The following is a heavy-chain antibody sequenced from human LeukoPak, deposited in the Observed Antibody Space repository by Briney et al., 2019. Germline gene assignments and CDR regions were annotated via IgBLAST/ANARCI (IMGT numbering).Heavy chain of an antibody. CDR3: AKDGSGSYYTPSNFDY. D-gene: IGHD3-10*01. J-gene: IGHJ4*02. CDR1: GFTFTNYA. CDR2: ISDRGDRT. Sequence: GGSLRLSCAASGFTFTNYAMSRVRQAPGKGLEWVSAISDRGDRTYYTDSVKGRFTISRDNSKTTLYLQMNSLRAEDTAVYYCAKDGSGSYYTPSNFDYWGQGTLVTVSS. V-gene: IGHV3-23*01.